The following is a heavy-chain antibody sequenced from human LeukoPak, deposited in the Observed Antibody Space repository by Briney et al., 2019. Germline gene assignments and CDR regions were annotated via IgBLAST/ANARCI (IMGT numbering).Heavy chain of an antibody. D-gene: IGHD6-13*01. J-gene: IGHJ4*02. V-gene: IGHV3-11*01. Sequence: GGSLRLSCAASGFTFSDYYMSWIRQAPGKGLEWVSYISSSGSTIYYADSVKGRFTISRDNAKNSLYLQMNSLRAEDTAVYHCASSLFAGTFDYWGQGTLVTVSS. CDR1: GFTFSDYY. CDR3: ASSLFAGTFDY. CDR2: ISSSGSTI.